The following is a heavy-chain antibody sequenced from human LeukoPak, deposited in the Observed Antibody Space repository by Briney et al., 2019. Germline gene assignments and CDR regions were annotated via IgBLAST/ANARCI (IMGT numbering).Heavy chain of an antibody. CDR1: GLTFSSYS. CDR3: ARDRVRDYGGRLNWFDP. J-gene: IGHJ5*02. V-gene: IGHV3-21*01. Sequence: PGGSLRLSCAASGLTFSSYSMNWVRQAPGKGLEWVSSISSSSSYIYYADSVKSRFTISRDNAKNSLYLQMNSLRAEDTAVYYCARDRVRDYGGRLNWFDPWGQGTLATVSS. CDR2: ISSSSSYI. D-gene: IGHD4-17*01.